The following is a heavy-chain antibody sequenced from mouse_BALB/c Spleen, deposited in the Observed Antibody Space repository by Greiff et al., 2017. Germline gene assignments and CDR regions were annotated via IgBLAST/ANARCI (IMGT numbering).Heavy chain of an antibody. D-gene: IGHD2-1*01. CDR1: GFSFTSYG. Sequence: QVQLKESGPDLVAPSQSLSITCTASGFSFTSYGVHWVRQPPGKGLEWLVVIWSDGSTTYNSALKSRLSISKDNSTSQVFLKMSSLQTDDTAMYYCARHEDGNYGGAMDYWGQGTSVTVSS. V-gene: IGHV2-6-2*01. CDR2: IWSDGST. J-gene: IGHJ4*01. CDR3: ARHEDGNYGGAMDY.